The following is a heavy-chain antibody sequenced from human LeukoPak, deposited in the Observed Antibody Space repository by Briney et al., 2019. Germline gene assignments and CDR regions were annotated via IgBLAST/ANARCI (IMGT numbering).Heavy chain of an antibody. D-gene: IGHD3-10*01. V-gene: IGHV4-30-4*01. CDR1: GGSISSGDYY. CDR3: ARAGNPPYYFDY. Sequence: SQTLSLTCTVSGGSISSGDYYWSWIRQPPGKGLEWIGYIYYSGSTYYNPSLKSRVTISVDTPKNQFSLKLSSVTAADTAVYYCARAGNPPYYFDYWGQGTLVTVSS. J-gene: IGHJ4*02. CDR2: IYYSGST.